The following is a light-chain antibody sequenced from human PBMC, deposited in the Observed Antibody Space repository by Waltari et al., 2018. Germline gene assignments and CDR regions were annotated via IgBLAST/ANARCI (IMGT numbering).Light chain of an antibody. CDR1: QSIAGR. J-gene: IGKJ2*01. CDR2: AAS. V-gene: IGKV1-39*01. Sequence: DIQMTQSPSSLSASVGDRVTITCRASQSIAGRVNWYQQKPGRAPNLLIHAASTLQSGVPPRFSGSGSGTDFTLTISSLQPEDFSTYYCQQSYSAPRTFGQGTKLDIK. CDR3: QQSYSAPRT.